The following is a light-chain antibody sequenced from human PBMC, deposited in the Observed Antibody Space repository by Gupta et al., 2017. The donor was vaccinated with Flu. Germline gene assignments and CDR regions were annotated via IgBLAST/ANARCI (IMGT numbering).Light chain of an antibody. J-gene: IGKJ4*01. V-gene: IGKV1-5*03. CDR1: QSINNW. CDR2: KAS. Sequence: DIQMTQSPSTLSASVGDRVTITCRASQSINNWLAWYQQRPGKAPKLLIYKASNLASGVPSRFSGSGSGTQFTLTISSLQPDDFATYYCQQYLNYPITFGGGTKVEIK. CDR3: QQYLNYPIT.